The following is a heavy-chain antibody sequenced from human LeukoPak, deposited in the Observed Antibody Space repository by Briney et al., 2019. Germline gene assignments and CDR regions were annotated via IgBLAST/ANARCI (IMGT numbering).Heavy chain of an antibody. CDR2: IYTNEST. J-gene: IGHJ6*02. Sequence: SETLSLTCTVSGGSISSYHWSWIRQAAGQGLEWIGRIYTNESTNYNPSLKSRVTISIDTSKNQFSLRLSSVTAADTAVYYCASNRRRLRYYYGLHVWGQGATVTVSS. CDR1: GGSISSYH. V-gene: IGHV4-4*07. D-gene: IGHD2/OR15-2a*01. CDR3: ASNRRRLRYYYGLHV.